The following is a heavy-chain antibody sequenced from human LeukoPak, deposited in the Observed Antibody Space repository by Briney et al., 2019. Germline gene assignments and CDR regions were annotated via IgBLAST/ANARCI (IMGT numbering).Heavy chain of an antibody. Sequence: PSETLSLTCTLSGGSLSIYYWSWVRQPAGKGLEWIVRIYTSGSTNYNPSLKSRVTMSVDTSKNQFSLKLSSVTAADTAVYYCARDRDSNSPLANWFDPWGQGTLVTVSS. J-gene: IGHJ5*02. V-gene: IGHV4-4*07. D-gene: IGHD4-11*01. CDR1: GGSLSIYY. CDR2: IYTSGST. CDR3: ARDRDSNSPLANWFDP.